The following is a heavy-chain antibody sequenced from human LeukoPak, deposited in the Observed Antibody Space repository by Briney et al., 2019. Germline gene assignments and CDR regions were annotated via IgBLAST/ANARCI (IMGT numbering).Heavy chain of an antibody. V-gene: IGHV1-2*02. CDR2: INPNSGGT. Sequence: GASVKVSCKPSGYTFTDYYMHWVRQAPGQGLEWMGWINPNSGGTNYAQKFQGRVTMTRDTSISTAYMELSRLRSDDTAVYYCARVGRRNYYGSGRRFDPWGQGTLVTVSS. J-gene: IGHJ5*02. CDR1: GYTFTDYY. D-gene: IGHD3-10*01. CDR3: ARVGRRNYYGSGRRFDP.